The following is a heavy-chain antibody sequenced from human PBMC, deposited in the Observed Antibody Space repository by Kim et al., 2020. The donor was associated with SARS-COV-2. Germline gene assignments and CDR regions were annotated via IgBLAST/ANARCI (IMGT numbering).Heavy chain of an antibody. Sequence: SETLSLTCTVSGGSISSGGYYWSWIRQHPGKGLEWIGYIYYSGSTYYNPSLKSRVTISVDTSKNQFSLKLSSVTAADTAVYYCARGGSSWGIKYSSSWYVPWFDPWGQGTLVTVSS. J-gene: IGHJ5*02. CDR3: ARGGSSWGIKYSSSWYVPWFDP. CDR1: GGSISSGGYY. D-gene: IGHD6-13*01. CDR2: IYYSGST. V-gene: IGHV4-31*03.